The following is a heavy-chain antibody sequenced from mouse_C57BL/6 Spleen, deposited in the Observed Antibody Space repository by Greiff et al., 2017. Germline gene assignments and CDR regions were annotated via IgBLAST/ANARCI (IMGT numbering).Heavy chain of an antibody. CDR1: GYTFTSYW. Sequence: QVQLQQPGAELVRPGSSVKLSCKASGYTFTSYWMHWVKQRPIQGLEWIGNIDPSDSETHYNQKFKDKATLTVDKSSSTAYMQLSSLTSEDSAVYYCVGYYYGSSRYFDVWGTGTTVTVSS. CDR2: IDPSDSET. D-gene: IGHD1-1*01. V-gene: IGHV1-52*01. J-gene: IGHJ1*03. CDR3: VGYYYGSSRYFDV.